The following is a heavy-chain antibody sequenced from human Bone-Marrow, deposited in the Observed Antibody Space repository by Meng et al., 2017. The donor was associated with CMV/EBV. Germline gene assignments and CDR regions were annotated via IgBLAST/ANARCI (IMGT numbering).Heavy chain of an antibody. V-gene: IGHV3-21*01. CDR2: ISSSSSYI. Sequence: GESLKISCAASGFTFSSYSMNWVRQAPGKGLEWVSSISSSSSYIYYADSVKGRFTISRDNAKNSLYLQMNILRAEDTAVYYCARDEGFDIVVVPYGGDYGGNSGFYYCGQGTLVTVSS. J-gene: IGHJ4*02. CDR1: GFTFSSYS. CDR3: ARDEGFDIVVVPYGGDYGGNSGFYY. D-gene: IGHD2-2*01.